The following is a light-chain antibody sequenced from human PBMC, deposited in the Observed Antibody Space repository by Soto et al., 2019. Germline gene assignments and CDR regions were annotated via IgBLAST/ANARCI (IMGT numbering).Light chain of an antibody. Sequence: EIVMTQSPDTLSLSPGESATLSCRASQSVRNNVAWYQQKPGQAPSLLIHGTSKRATGIPARFRGSVSGTEFTLTISSLQSEDFAIYFCQQSANRPQSFGQGTKLEIK. V-gene: IGKV3-15*01. CDR1: QSVRNN. J-gene: IGKJ2*03. CDR3: QQSANRPQS. CDR2: GTS.